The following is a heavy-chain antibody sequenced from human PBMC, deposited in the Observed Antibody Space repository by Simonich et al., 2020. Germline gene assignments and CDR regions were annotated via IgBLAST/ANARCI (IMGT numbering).Heavy chain of an antibody. CDR2: IRTKNGNT. CDR1: GYTFTSYG. V-gene: IGHV1-18*01. D-gene: IGHD6-13*01. CDR3: ARDQGGRAAAATDY. J-gene: IGHJ4*02. Sequence: QVQLVQSGAEVKKPGASVKVSCKASGYTFTSYGISWVRQAPGQGLEWMGGIRTKNGNTNYAQKLQGRVTMTTDTSTSTAYMELRSLRSDDTAVYYCARDQGGRAAAATDYWGQGTLVTVSS.